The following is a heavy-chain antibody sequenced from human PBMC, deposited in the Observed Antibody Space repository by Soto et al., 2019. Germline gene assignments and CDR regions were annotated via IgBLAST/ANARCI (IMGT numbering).Heavy chain of an antibody. V-gene: IGHV1-69*12. Sequence: QVQLVQSGAEVKKPGSSVKVSCKASGGTFSNYAISWVRQAPGQGPEWMGGIIPIFGTANYAQKFQGRVTITADESTTTAYMELSSLISEDTAVYYCAQSLGSAVSGPGRFDLWGRGTLVTVSS. CDR2: IIPIFGTA. CDR1: GGTFSNYA. J-gene: IGHJ2*01. D-gene: IGHD6-19*01. CDR3: AQSLGSAVSGPGRFDL.